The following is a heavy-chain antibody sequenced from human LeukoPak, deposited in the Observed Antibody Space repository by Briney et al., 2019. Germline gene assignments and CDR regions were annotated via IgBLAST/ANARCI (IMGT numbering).Heavy chain of an antibody. J-gene: IGHJ4*02. CDR3: AKRGVVIRVILVGFHKEAYYFDS. D-gene: IGHD2-21*01. V-gene: IGHV3-23*01. CDR2: ISGSGGST. CDR1: GITLSNYG. Sequence: GGSLRLSCAVSGITLSNYGMSWVRQAPGKGLEWVAGISGSGGSTNYADSVKGRFVISRDTPRNTLYLQMNSLRAGDTAVYFCAKRGVVIRVILVGFHKEAYYFDSWGQGGLVTVSS.